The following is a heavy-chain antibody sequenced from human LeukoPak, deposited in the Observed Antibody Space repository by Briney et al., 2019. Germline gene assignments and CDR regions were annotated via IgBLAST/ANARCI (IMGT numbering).Heavy chain of an antibody. CDR3: ARALYYYDSSGYYYSKHFDY. J-gene: IGHJ4*02. Sequence: SQTLSLTCPVSGGSISSGGYYWSWIRQHPGKGLEWIGYIYYSGSTYYNPSLKMRVTRSVDTSKNQFSLKLSSVTAADTAVYYCARALYYYDSSGYYYSKHFDYWGQGTLVTVSS. D-gene: IGHD3-22*01. CDR1: GGSISSGGYY. CDR2: IYYSGST. V-gene: IGHV4-31*03.